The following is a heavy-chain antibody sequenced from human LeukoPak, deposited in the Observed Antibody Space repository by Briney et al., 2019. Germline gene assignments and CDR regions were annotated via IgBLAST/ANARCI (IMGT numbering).Heavy chain of an antibody. CDR2: IYYSGGT. Sequence: SETLSLTCTVSGGSINYYYWMWIRQPPGKGLEWIGYIYYSGGTHYNPSLKSRVTMLVDTSKNQFSLKLSSVTAADTAVYYCARGRVLWFGELSMAWFDPWGQGTLVTVSS. J-gene: IGHJ5*02. CDR3: ARGRVLWFGELSMAWFDP. CDR1: GGSINYYY. V-gene: IGHV4-59*12. D-gene: IGHD3-10*01.